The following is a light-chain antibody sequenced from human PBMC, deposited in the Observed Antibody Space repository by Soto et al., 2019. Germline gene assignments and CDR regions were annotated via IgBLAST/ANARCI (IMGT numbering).Light chain of an antibody. Sequence: QSVLTQPPSASGTPGQRVTISCSGSSSNIGSNYVYWYQQLPGTAHKLLIYSNDHRPSGVPDRFSGYKSGTSASLAISGLRSEDEADYYCAAWDDSLSGVVFGGGTKLTVL. J-gene: IGLJ2*01. CDR1: SSNIGSNY. CDR2: SND. CDR3: AAWDDSLSGVV. V-gene: IGLV1-47*02.